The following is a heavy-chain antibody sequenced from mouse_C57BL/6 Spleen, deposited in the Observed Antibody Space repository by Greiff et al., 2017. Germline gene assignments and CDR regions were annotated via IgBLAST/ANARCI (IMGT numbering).Heavy chain of an antibody. Sequence: EVQLQQSGAELVRPGASVKLSCTASGFNIKDDYMHWVKQRPEQGLEWIGWIDPENGDTEYASKFQGKATITADTSSNTAYLQLSSLTSEDTAVYYCTTLVITTVVADFDYWGQGTTLTVSS. CDR1: GFNIKDDY. D-gene: IGHD1-1*01. J-gene: IGHJ2*01. CDR3: TTLVITTVVADFDY. V-gene: IGHV14-4*01. CDR2: IDPENGDT.